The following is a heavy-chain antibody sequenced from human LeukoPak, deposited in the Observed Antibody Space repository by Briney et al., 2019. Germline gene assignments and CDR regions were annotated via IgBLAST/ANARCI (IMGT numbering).Heavy chain of an antibody. J-gene: IGHJ5*01. CDR3: AREHRYYHGSGYYYDS. V-gene: IGHV4-4*07. D-gene: IGHD3-22*01. CDR1: GDSMSNYF. Sequence: KPSETLSLTCTVSGDSMSNYFWGWIRQPAGKELEWIGRVYTNVTTAYNPSLRGRVTMSVDTSNNRLYLQVSTVTAADTAMYYCAREHRYYHGSGYYYDSWGQGTLVAVS. CDR2: VYTNVTT.